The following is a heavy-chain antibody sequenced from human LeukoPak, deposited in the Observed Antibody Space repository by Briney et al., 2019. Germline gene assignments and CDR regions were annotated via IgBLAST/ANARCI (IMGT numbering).Heavy chain of an antibody. CDR3: ARDTKN. Sequence: GGSLRLSCAASGFTVGTNYMSWVRQAPGKGLEWVSIIYSGGSTYYADSVKGRFTISRDNSRNTLYLQMNSLRAEDTAIYYCARDTKNWGQGTLVTVSS. V-gene: IGHV3-53*01. D-gene: IGHD1-1*01. CDR2: IYSGGST. J-gene: IGHJ4*02. CDR1: GFTVGTNY.